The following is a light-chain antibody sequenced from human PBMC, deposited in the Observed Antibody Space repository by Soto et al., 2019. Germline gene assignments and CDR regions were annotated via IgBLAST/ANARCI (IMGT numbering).Light chain of an antibody. CDR2: LNSDGSH. CDR3: QTWDTAIRV. V-gene: IGLV4-69*01. Sequence: QPVLTQSPSASASLGASVKLTCTLSSGHSSYAIAWHQQQPEKGPRYLMKLNSDGSHNKGDGIPDRFSGSSSGAERYLTISSLQSEDEADYYCQTWDTAIRVFGGGTKLTVL. CDR1: SGHSSYA. J-gene: IGLJ3*02.